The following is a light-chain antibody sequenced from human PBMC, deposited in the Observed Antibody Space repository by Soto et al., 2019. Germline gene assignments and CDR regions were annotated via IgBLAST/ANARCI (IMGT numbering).Light chain of an antibody. J-gene: IGKJ1*01. CDR2: GAS. CDR3: QQYGGPPWT. Sequence: ENVXTXXXXTXSLSXGXXXXXSXXAXXXVXXRYLAWYQQKPGQAPRLLIYGASSRATGIPDRFSGSGSGTDFTLTISRLEPEDFAVYYCQQYGGPPWTFGQGTKVEIK. V-gene: IGKV3-20*01. CDR1: XXVXXRY.